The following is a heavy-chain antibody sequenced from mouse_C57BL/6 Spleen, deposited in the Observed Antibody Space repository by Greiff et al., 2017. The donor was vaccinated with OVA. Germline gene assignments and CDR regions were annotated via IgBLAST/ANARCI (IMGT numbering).Heavy chain of an antibody. CDR2: IYPGSGST. CDR1: GYTFTSYW. V-gene: IGHV1-55*01. D-gene: IGHD1-1*01. Sequence: VQLQQSGAELVKPGASVKMSCKASGYTFTSYWITWVKQRPGQGLEWIGDIYPGSGSTNYNEKFKSKATLTVDTSSSTAYMQLSSLTSEDSAVYYCARRDYSGSSYPYYAMDYWGQGTSVTVSS. CDR3: ARRDYSGSSYPYYAMDY. J-gene: IGHJ4*01.